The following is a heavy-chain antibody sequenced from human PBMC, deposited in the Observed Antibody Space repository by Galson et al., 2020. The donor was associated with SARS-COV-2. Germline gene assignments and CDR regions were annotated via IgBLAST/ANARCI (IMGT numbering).Heavy chain of an antibody. J-gene: IGHJ6*02. CDR2: ISYDGSNK. V-gene: IGHV3-30-3*01. CDR3: ASWQQLVPLDYYYGMDV. Sequence: GESLKISCAASGFTFSSYAMHWVRQAPGKGLEWVAVISYDGSNKYYADSVKGRFTISRDNSKNTLYLQMNSLRAEDTAVYYCASWQQLVPLDYYYGMDVWGQGTTVTVSS. D-gene: IGHD6-13*01. CDR1: GFTFSSYA.